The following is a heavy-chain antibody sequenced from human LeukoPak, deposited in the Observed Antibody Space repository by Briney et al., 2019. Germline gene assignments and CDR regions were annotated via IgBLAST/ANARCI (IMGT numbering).Heavy chain of an antibody. D-gene: IGHD3-3*02. V-gene: IGHV3-23*01. CDR1: GFTFSSYA. J-gene: IGHJ3*02. CDR3: AKVPFLEWSRDAFDI. CDR2: ISGSGGST. Sequence: PGGSLRLSCAASGFTFSSYAMSWVRQAPGKGLEWVSAISGSGGSTYYADSVKGRFTISRDNSKNALYLQMNSLRAEDTAVYYCAKVPFLEWSRDAFDIWGQGTMVTVSS.